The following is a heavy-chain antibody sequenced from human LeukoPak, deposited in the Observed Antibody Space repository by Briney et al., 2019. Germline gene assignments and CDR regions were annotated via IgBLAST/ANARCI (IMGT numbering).Heavy chain of an antibody. V-gene: IGHV5-51*01. Sequence: GESLKISCKGAGYSFTTYWIGWVRQMPGKGLEWMGIIYPGDSDTRYSPSFQGQVTISVDKSISTAYLQWSSLKASDTAMYYCATARYCSVGSCYAEYWGQGTLVTVSS. CDR3: ATARYCSVGSCYAEY. J-gene: IGHJ4*02. CDR1: GYSFTTYW. CDR2: IYPGDSDT. D-gene: IGHD2-15*01.